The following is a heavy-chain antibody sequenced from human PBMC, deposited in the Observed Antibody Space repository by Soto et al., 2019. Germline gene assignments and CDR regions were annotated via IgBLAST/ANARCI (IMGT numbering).Heavy chain of an antibody. CDR3: AWPSWYPVWMDV. J-gene: IGHJ6*03. Sequence: QVQLQQWGAGLLKPSETLSLTCAVYGGSFSGYYWSWIRQPPGKGLEWIGEINHSGSTNYNPSLKGRVTISVDPSKNQFSLKLGSVTAADTAVYYWAWPSWYPVWMDVWGKGAPVTGSS. CDR1: GGSFSGYY. CDR2: INHSGST. D-gene: IGHD6-13*01. V-gene: IGHV4-34*01.